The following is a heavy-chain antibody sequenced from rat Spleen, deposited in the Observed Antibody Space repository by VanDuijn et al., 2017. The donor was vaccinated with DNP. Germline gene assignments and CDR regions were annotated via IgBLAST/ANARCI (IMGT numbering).Heavy chain of an antibody. CDR1: GFTFSDYA. Sequence: EVQLVESGGGLLQPGRSLKVSCAASGFTFSDYAMVWVRQAPKKGLEWVATISYDGSRTYYRDSVKGRFTISRDNAKNTLYLQMDSLRSEDTATYYCKLGGAYWGQGVMVTVSS. CDR3: KLGGAY. CDR2: ISYDGSRT. D-gene: IGHD5-1*01. J-gene: IGHJ2*01. V-gene: IGHV5-17*01.